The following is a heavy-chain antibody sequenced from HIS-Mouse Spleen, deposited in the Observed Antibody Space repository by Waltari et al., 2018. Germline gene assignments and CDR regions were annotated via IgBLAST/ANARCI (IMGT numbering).Heavy chain of an antibody. CDR1: GGSISSSSYY. Sequence: QLQLQESGPGLVKPSETLSLTCTVSGGSISSSSYYWGWIRQPPGKGLEWIGSIYYSGSTYYNPSLKSRVTISVDTSKNQVSLKLSSVTAADTAVYYCARHPRVWDIVVVVAATPFDYWGQGTLVTVSS. V-gene: IGHV4-39*01. D-gene: IGHD2-15*01. CDR3: ARHPRVWDIVVVVAATPFDY. CDR2: IYYSGST. J-gene: IGHJ4*02.